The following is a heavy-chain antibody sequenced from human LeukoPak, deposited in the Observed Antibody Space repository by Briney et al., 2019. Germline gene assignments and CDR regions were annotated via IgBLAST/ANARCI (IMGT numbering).Heavy chain of an antibody. J-gene: IGHJ5*02. CDR3: ASELIGADNWFDP. CDR2: INPNSGGT. CDR1: GGTFSSYA. Sequence: ASVKVSCKASGGTFSSYAISWVRQLPGHGLEWMGWINPNSGGTNYAQKFQGRVTMTRDTSISTAYMELSRLRSDDTAVYYCASELIGADNWFDPWGQGTLVTVSS. V-gene: IGHV1-2*02. D-gene: IGHD7-27*01.